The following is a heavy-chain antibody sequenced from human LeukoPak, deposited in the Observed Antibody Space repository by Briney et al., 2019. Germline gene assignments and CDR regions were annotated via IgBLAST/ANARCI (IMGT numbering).Heavy chain of an antibody. J-gene: IGHJ6*04. CDR3: ARTDIVVVPAAMPDYYYYGMDV. Sequence: GSSVKVSCKASGGTFSSYAISWVRQAPAQGLEWMGGIIPIFGTANYAQKFQGRVTITADKSTSTAYMELSSLRSEDTAVYYCARTDIVVVPAAMPDYYYYGMDVWGKGTTVTVSS. CDR2: IIPIFGTA. D-gene: IGHD2-2*01. V-gene: IGHV1-69*06. CDR1: GGTFSSYA.